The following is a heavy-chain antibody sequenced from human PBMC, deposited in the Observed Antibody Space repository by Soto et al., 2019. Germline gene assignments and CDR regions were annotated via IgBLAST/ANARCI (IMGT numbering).Heavy chain of an antibody. CDR1: GFTFGTFA. V-gene: IGHV3-23*03. D-gene: IGHD1-1*01. J-gene: IGHJ4*02. Sequence: PGGSLRLSCAASGFTFGTFAMNWVRQPPGKGLEWVSGIYGDSSGTFYADSVKGRFTISRDNYKNTLYLQMNSLRAEDTAVYYCAKDVRPDGNCAFAHCGPLPLATVSS. CDR3: AKDVRPDGNCAFAH. CDR2: IYGDSSGT.